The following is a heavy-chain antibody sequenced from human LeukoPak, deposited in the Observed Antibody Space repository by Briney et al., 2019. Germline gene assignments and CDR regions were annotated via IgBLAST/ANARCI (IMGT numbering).Heavy chain of an antibody. V-gene: IGHV1-2*02. CDR3: ARVGSGSSYNGAFDI. CDR2: INPNSGGT. D-gene: IGHD3-10*01. CDR1: GYTFTVYY. Sequence: ASVKVSCKASGYTFTVYYIHWVRRAPGQGLEWMGWINPNSGGTNYAQNFQGRVTMSRDTSINTAYMELNRLTSDDTAMYYCARVGSGSSYNGAFDIWGQGTVVTVSS. J-gene: IGHJ3*02.